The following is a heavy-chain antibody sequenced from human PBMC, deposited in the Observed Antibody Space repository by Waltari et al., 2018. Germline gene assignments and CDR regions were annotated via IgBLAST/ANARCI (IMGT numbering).Heavy chain of an antibody. CDR1: GFTFSSYG. D-gene: IGHD6-6*01. Sequence: QVQLVESGGGVVQPGRSLRLSCAASGFTFSSYGMHWVRQAPGKGLEWVAVISYDGSNKYYADSVKGRFTISRDNSKNTLYLQMNSLRAEDTAVYYCAKMSSSSGGGDYWGQGTLVTVSS. J-gene: IGHJ4*02. V-gene: IGHV3-30*18. CDR2: ISYDGSNK. CDR3: AKMSSSSGGGDY.